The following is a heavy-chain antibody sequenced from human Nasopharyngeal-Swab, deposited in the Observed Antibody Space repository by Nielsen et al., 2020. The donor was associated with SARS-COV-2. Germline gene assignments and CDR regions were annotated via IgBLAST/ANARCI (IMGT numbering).Heavy chain of an antibody. D-gene: IGHD6-19*01. Sequence: GESLKISCKGSGYSFTSYWISWVRQMPGKGLEWMGRIDPSDSYTNYSPSFQGHVTISADKSISTAYLQWSSLKASDTAMYYCASSGWHYYYYGMDVWSQGTTVTVSS. CDR2: IDPSDSYT. V-gene: IGHV5-10-1*01. J-gene: IGHJ6*02. CDR1: GYSFTSYW. CDR3: ASSGWHYYYYGMDV.